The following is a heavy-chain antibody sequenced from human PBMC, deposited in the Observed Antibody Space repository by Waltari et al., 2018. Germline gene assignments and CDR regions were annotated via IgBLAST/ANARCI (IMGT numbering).Heavy chain of an antibody. CDR1: GFTFSSYA. V-gene: IGHV3-23*04. CDR2: ISGSGGRP. Sequence: EVQLVESGGGLVQPGGSLRLSCAASGFTFSSYAMSWVREAPGEGLGGVSGISGSGGRPYYGESVKGRFTISRDNSKNTLYLQMNSLRAEDTAVYYCAKVRGGNSEDWGQGTLVTVSS. D-gene: IGHD2-21*02. J-gene: IGHJ4*02. CDR3: AKVRGGNSED.